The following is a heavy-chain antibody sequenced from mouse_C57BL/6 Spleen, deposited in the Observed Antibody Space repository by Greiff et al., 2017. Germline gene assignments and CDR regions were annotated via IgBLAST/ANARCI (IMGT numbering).Heavy chain of an antibody. CDR3: ARTDADYPYWYFAV. CDR1: GYTFTSYW. V-gene: IGHV1-61*01. J-gene: IGHJ1*03. CDR2: IYPSDSET. D-gene: IGHD2-4*01. Sequence: QVQLQQPGAELVRPGSSVKLSCKASGYTFTSYWMDWVKQRPGQGLEWIGNIYPSDSETHYNQKFKDKATLTVDKSSSTAYMQLSSLTSEDAAVSYCARTDADYPYWYFAVWGTGTPVTVS.